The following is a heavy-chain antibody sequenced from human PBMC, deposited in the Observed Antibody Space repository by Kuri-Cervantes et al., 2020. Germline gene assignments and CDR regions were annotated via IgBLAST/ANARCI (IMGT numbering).Heavy chain of an antibody. J-gene: IGHJ4*02. D-gene: IGHD3-10*01. CDR3: ARDLGGSGSKEPDY. CDR2: IKEDGSEK. V-gene: IGHV3-7*01. Sequence: GESLKISCAASGFTFSRYWMSWVRQAPGKGLEWVANIKEDGSEKNYVDSVKGRFIISRDNAKNSLYLQMNSLRAEDTAVYYCARDLGGSGSKEPDYWGQGTLVTVSS. CDR1: GFTFSRYW.